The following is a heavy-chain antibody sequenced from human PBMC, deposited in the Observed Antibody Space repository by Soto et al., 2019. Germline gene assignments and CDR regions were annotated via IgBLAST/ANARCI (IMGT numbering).Heavy chain of an antibody. CDR1: GYTFTGYY. CDR3: ATNLGTMVRGVTGDYYGMDV. J-gene: IGHJ6*02. D-gene: IGHD3-10*01. V-gene: IGHV1-2*04. CDR2: INPNSGGT. Sequence: ASVKVSCKASGYTFTGYYMHWVRQAPGQGLEWMGWINPNSGGTNYAQKFQGWVTMTRDTSISTAYMELSRLRSDDTAVYYCATNLGTMVRGVTGDYYGMDVWGQGTTVTVSS.